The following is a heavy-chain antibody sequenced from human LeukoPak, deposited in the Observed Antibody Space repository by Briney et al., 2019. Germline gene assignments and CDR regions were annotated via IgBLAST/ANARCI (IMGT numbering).Heavy chain of an antibody. CDR3: ARVSTGTIFDY. CDR1: GHTFTDYY. J-gene: IGHJ4*02. CDR2: INPTGGTT. V-gene: IGHV1-46*01. Sequence: ASVKVSCKASGHTFTDYYIHWVRQAPGQGLEWMGIINPTGGTTVYTQKFQGRVTMTRDTATSTVNMDLISLRSEDTAVYYCARVSTGTIFDYWGQGTLVTVSS. D-gene: IGHD2-8*02.